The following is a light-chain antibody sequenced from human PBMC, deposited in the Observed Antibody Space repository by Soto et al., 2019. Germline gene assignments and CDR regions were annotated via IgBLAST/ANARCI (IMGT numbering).Light chain of an antibody. CDR1: QTISGF. CDR3: QQSYTTLGT. J-gene: IGKJ1*01. V-gene: IGKV1-39*01. Sequence: DIQMTQSPSSLSAFVGDRVTITCRASQTISGFLNWYQQKPGKAPGLLIHSASTLQSGVPSRFSGCGSGTEFTLTISSLQPEDFATYYCQQSYTTLGTFGQGTTVEIK. CDR2: SAS.